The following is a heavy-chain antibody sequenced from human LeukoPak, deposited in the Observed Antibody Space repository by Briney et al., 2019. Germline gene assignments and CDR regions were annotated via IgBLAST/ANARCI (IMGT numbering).Heavy chain of an antibody. D-gene: IGHD6-19*01. CDR2: IYTSGST. V-gene: IGHV4-61*02. J-gene: IGHJ6*03. CDR3: ARDLYSSGWYGEKYYYYMDV. Sequence: SSETLSLTCTVSGGSISSGSYYWSWIRQPAGKGLEWIGRIYTSGSTNYNPSLKSRVTISVDTSKNQFSLKLSSVTAADTAVYYCARDLYSSGWYGEKYYYYMDVWGKGTTVTVSS. CDR1: GGSISSGSYY.